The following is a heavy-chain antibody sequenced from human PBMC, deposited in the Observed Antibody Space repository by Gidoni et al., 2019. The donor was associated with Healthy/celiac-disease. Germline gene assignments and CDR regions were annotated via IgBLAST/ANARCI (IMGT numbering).Heavy chain of an antibody. CDR1: GFSLSNARMG. Sequence: QVTLKESGPVLVKPTETLTLTCTVSGFSLSNARMGVSWIRQPPGKALEWPAHIFSNDEKSYSTSLKSRLTISKDTAKSQVVLTMTNMDPVDTATYYCARTRVVPWGVQGRDAFDIWGQGTMVTVSS. CDR2: IFSNDEK. D-gene: IGHD3-10*01. J-gene: IGHJ3*02. CDR3: ARTRVVPWGVQGRDAFDI. V-gene: IGHV2-26*01.